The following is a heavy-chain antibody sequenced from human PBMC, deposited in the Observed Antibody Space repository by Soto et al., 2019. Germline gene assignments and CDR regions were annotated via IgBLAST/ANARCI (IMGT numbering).Heavy chain of an antibody. CDR1: GYTFNDFG. CDR3: ARDIAFDIDY. CDR2: IYSKAGKM. Sequence: QVHLLQSGAEVQKPGASVKVSCKTSGYTFNDFGITCVRQAPGLGLEWLGWIYSKAGKMNFAPKFQNRVIMTTDTSTSTAFMELTSLTFDDSAIYFCARDIAFDIDYWGQGTLVTVS. J-gene: IGHJ4*02. D-gene: IGHD2-15*01. V-gene: IGHV1-18*01.